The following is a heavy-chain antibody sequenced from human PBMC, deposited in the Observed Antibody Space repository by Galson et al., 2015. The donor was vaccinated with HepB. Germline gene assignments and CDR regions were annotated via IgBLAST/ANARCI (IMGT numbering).Heavy chain of an antibody. D-gene: IGHD4-11*01. CDR2: ISSNGGST. J-gene: IGHJ3*02. CDR1: GFTFSSYA. V-gene: IGHV3-64*01. Sequence: SLRLSCAASGFTFSSYAMHWVRQAPGKGLEYVSAISSNGGSTYYANSVKGRFTISRDNSKNTLYLQMGSLRAEDMAVYYCARPDYTRAFEIWGQGTMVTVSS. CDR3: ARPDYTRAFEI.